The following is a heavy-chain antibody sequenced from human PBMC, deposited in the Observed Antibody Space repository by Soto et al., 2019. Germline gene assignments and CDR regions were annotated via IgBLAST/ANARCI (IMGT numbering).Heavy chain of an antibody. CDR1: GFTFSNYG. CDR2: ISYDGSNK. J-gene: IGHJ3*02. CDR3: VNLYYDSSGYSLVDAFDI. Sequence: SLRLSCAASGFTFSNYGMHWVRQAPGKGLEWVAVISYDGSNKYYADSVKGRFTISRDNSKNTLYLQMNSLRAEDTAVYYCVNLYYDSSGYSLVDAFDIWGQGTMVTVSS. V-gene: IGHV3-30*18. D-gene: IGHD3-22*01.